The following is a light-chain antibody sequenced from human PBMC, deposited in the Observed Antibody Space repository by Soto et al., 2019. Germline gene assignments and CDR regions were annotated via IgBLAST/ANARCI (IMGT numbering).Light chain of an antibody. CDR3: SSYTSSSTPFV. CDR1: SSDVGGYNY. Sequence: QSVLTQPASVSGSPGQSITISCTGTSSDVGGYNYVSWYQQYPGKAPKLRIFEVHNRPSGVSNRFSGSKSGNTASLTISGLQAEDEADYYCSSYTSSSTPFVFGTGTKVTVL. CDR2: EVH. J-gene: IGLJ1*01. V-gene: IGLV2-14*01.